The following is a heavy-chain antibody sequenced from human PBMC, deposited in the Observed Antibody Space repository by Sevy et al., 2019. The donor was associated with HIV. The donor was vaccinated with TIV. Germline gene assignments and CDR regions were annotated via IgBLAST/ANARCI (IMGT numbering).Heavy chain of an antibody. J-gene: IGHJ3*02. CDR1: GGSINSDH. CDR2: VYYTGGT. Sequence: SETLSLTCTVSGGSINSDHWNWIRQPPGKGLEWIGYVYYTGGTNYNPSLKNRVTISVDRTKNQFSLKLTSVTAADTAVCDCARGNDFDIWGQGTMVTVSS. V-gene: IGHV4-59*08. CDR3: ARGNDFDI.